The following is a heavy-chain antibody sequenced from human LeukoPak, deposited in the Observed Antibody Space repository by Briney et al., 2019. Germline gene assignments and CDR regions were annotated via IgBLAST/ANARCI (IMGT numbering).Heavy chain of an antibody. CDR2: INHSGST. J-gene: IGHJ5*02. V-gene: IGHV4-34*01. D-gene: IGHD3-10*01. Sequence: SETLSLTCAVYGGSFSGYYWSWIRLPPGKGLEWIGEINHSGSTNYNPSLKSRVTISVDTSKNQFSLKLSSVTAADTAVYYCARVLSWFDPWGQGTLVTVSS. CDR1: GGSFSGYY. CDR3: ARVLSWFDP.